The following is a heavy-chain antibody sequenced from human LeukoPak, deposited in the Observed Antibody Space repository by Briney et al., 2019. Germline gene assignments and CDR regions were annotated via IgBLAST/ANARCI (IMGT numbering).Heavy chain of an antibody. CDR3: ARRRAMVNLGYFDY. J-gene: IGHJ4*02. CDR2: IYTSGST. CDR1: GGSISSGSYY. V-gene: IGHV4-61*02. D-gene: IGHD5-18*01. Sequence: PSETLSLTCTVSGGSISSGSYYWSWIRQPAGKGLEWIGRIYTSGSTNYNPSLKSRVTISVDTSKNQFSLKLSSVTAADTAVYYCARRRAMVNLGYFDYWGQGTLVTVSS.